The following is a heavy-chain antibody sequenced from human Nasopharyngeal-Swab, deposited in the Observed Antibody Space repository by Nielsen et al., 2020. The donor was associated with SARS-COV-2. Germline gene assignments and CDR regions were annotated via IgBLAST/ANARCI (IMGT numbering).Heavy chain of an antibody. D-gene: IGHD2-2*01. CDR1: GFTVSTKY. CDR2: ISGSGGST. Sequence: GESLKISCAASGFTVSTKYMSWVRQAPGKGLEWVSAISGSGGSTYYADSVKGRFTISRDNSKNTLYLQMNSLRAEDTAVYYCAKYAPATNWFDPWGQGTLVTVSS. J-gene: IGHJ5*02. CDR3: AKYAPATNWFDP. V-gene: IGHV3-23*01.